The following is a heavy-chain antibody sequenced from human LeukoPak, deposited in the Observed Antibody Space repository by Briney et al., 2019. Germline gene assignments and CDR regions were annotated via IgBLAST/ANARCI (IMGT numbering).Heavy chain of an antibody. CDR3: ARDPFWVYAVYYFDY. D-gene: IGHD2-8*01. CDR2: ISSSSSYI. J-gene: IGHJ4*02. Sequence: GGSLRLSCAASGFVFDTYGMHWVRQAPGKGLEWVSSISSSSSYIYYADSVKGRFTISRDNAKNSLYLQMNSLRAEDTAVYYCARDPFWVYAVYYFDYWGQGTLVTVSS. CDR1: GFVFDTYG. V-gene: IGHV3-21*01.